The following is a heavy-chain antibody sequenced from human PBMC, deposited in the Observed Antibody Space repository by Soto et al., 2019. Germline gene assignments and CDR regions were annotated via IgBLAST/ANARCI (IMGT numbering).Heavy chain of an antibody. V-gene: IGHV3-23*01. Sequence: EIELLESGGGLVQPGGSLRLSCAASGFTFTTYAMGWVRQAPGKGLEWVSSISGSGAGTFYADSVKGRFTISRDNAKKMVYLQMNGLRAADTAVYYCAKEALTVAGNNFDSWGQGTLVTVSS. CDR1: GFTFTTYA. J-gene: IGHJ4*02. CDR3: AKEALTVAGNNFDS. CDR2: ISGSGAGT. D-gene: IGHD6-19*01.